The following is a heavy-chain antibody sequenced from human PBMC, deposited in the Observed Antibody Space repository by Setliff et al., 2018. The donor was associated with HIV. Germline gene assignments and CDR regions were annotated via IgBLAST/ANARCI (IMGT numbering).Heavy chain of an antibody. CDR3: AKDGDFRNSDYDAFDF. CDR1: EFRFSSYP. D-gene: IGHD7-27*01. J-gene: IGHJ3*01. CDR2: INQDGTAT. V-gene: IGHV3-7*01. Sequence: PGGSLRLSCVASEFRFSSYPMTWVRQAPGKWLEWVANINQDGTATFSVDSVQGRFTISRDNAQNSLYLQLNSLRLEDTGVYYCAKDGDFRNSDYDAFDFWGQGTMVTVSS.